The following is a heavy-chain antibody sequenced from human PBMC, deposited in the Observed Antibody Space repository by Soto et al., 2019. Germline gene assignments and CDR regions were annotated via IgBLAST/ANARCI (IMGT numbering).Heavy chain of an antibody. CDR3: ASAGRVRGGFEVGAYDI. V-gene: IGHV1-69*02. J-gene: IGHJ3*02. Sequence: SVKVSCKASGGTFSSYTINWVRQAPGQGLEWMGRIIPILDITNYVQKFQDRVTITADKSTSTAYMELSSLRSEDTAVYYCASAGRVRGGFEVGAYDISGQGTMVTVSS. CDR1: GGTFSSYT. CDR2: IIPILDIT. D-gene: IGHD5-12*01.